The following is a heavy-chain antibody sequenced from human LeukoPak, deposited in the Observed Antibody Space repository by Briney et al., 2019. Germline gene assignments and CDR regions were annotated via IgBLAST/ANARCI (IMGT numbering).Heavy chain of an antibody. J-gene: IGHJ4*02. CDR3: AKDSGSYSTSFDY. CDR1: GFTFDDYA. Sequence: GGSLRLSCAASGFTFDDYAMHWVRQAPGKGLEWVSGISWKSGSIGYADSVRGRFTISRDNAKNSLYLQMNSQRAEDMALYYCAKDSGSYSTSFDYWGQGTLVTVSS. D-gene: IGHD1-26*01. CDR2: ISWKSGSI. V-gene: IGHV3-9*03.